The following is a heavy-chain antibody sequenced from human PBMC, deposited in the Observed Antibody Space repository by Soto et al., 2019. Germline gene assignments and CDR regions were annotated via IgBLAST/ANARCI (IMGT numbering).Heavy chain of an antibody. CDR3: ARPDGEQLAQHAFDI. D-gene: IGHD6-6*01. Sequence: ASVKVSCKASGYTFTSYDINWVRQATGQGLEWMGWMNPNSGNTGYAQKFQGRVTMTRNTSISTAYMELSSLRSEDTALYYCARPDGEQLAQHAFDIWGQGTMVTVSS. J-gene: IGHJ3*02. V-gene: IGHV1-8*01. CDR1: GYTFTSYD. CDR2: MNPNSGNT.